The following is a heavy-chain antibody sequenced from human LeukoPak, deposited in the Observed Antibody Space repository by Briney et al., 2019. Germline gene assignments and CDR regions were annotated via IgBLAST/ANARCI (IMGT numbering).Heavy chain of an antibody. D-gene: IGHD3-10*01. V-gene: IGHV4-38-2*02. Sequence: SETLSLTCTVSGNSISSGYYWGWIRQPPGKGLEWIGIIYHTGTTYYNSSLKSRVTISVDTSKKQFSLKLNFVTAADTAVYYCARKGRGPYGSVNGYFDYWGQGTLVTVSS. CDR2: IYHTGTT. CDR3: ARKGRGPYGSVNGYFDY. CDR1: GNSISSGYY. J-gene: IGHJ4*02.